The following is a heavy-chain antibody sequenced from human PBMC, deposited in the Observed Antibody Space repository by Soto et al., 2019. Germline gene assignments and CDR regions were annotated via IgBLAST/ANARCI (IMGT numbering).Heavy chain of an antibody. Sequence: SETLSFTCTVSGGSISDDSYWSWIRQTPGKGLEWIGYIYHTGNTYYNPSLRSRVPISVDKSKSQFSLKLISVTAADTAVYFCARDEYQLLSSVSWFDSWGQGTLVTVSS. CDR1: GGSISDDSY. V-gene: IGHV4-30-4*01. CDR2: IYHTGNT. CDR3: ARDEYQLLSSVSWFDS. J-gene: IGHJ5*01. D-gene: IGHD2-2*01.